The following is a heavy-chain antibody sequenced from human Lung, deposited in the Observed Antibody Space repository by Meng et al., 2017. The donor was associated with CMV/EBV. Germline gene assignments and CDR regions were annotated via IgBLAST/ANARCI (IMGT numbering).Heavy chain of an antibody. CDR2: ISSSSSYI. CDR3: ATSRGSGWYRIGWFAP. CDR1: GFTFSSYS. J-gene: IGHJ5*02. D-gene: IGHD6-19*01. Sequence: SCAASGFTFSSYSMNWVRQAPGKGLEWVSSISSSSSYIYYADSVKGRFTISRDNAKNSLYLQMNSLRAEDTAVYYCATSRGSGWYRIGWFAPGVQGNXVTVSS. V-gene: IGHV3-21*01.